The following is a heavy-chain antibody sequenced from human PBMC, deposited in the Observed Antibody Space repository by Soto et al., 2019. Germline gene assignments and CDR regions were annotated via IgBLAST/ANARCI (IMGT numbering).Heavy chain of an antibody. CDR2: ISAYNGNT. CDR1: GYTFTSYG. CDR3: AREAISGSYYYYFDY. V-gene: IGHV1-18*01. D-gene: IGHD1-26*01. J-gene: IGHJ4*02. Sequence: QVQLVQSGAEVKKPGASVKVSCKASGYTFTSYGISWVRQGPGQGLEWMGWISAYNGNTNYAQKLQGRVTMTTDTSTSTAYMELRSLRSDDTAVYYCAREAISGSYYYYFDYWGQGTLVTVSS.